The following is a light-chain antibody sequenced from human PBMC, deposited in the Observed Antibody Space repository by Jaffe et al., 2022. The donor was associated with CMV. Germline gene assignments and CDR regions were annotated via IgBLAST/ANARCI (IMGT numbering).Light chain of an antibody. CDR1: PLDIGSNY. CDR3: ATWDDSLNGHWV. Sequence: SVLTQPPSASGPPGQRVTISCSGGPLDIGSNYVYWYQQFSGMAPRVLIYRNDQRPSGVPARFSGSKSGSSASLVINGLRSEDEGDYYCATWDDSLNGHWVFGGGTKVTVL. CDR2: RND. J-gene: IGLJ3*02. V-gene: IGLV1-47*01.